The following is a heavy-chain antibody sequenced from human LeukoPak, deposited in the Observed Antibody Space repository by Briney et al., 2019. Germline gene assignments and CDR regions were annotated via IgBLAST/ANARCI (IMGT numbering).Heavy chain of an antibody. J-gene: IGHJ4*02. CDR2: IYTSGST. Sequence: PSETLSLTCTVSGGSISSYYWSWIRQPAGKGLEWIGRIYTSGSTNYNPSLKSRVTMSVDTSKNQFSLKLSSVTAADTAVYYCARGKCTNGVCFGKDYWGQGTLVTVSS. D-gene: IGHD2-8*01. CDR1: GGSISSYY. V-gene: IGHV4-4*07. CDR3: ARGKCTNGVCFGKDY.